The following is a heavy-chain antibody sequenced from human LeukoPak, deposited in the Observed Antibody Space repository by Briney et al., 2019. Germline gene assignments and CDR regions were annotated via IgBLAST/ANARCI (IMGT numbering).Heavy chain of an antibody. CDR3: AEDIVVVPAAIPSTDYYYYGMDV. Sequence: SVKVSCTASGGTFSSYAISWVRQAPGQGLEWMGGIIPIFGTANYAQKFQGRVTITADESTSTAYMELSSLRSEDTAVYYCAEDIVVVPAAIPSTDYYYYGMDVWGQGTTVTVSS. D-gene: IGHD2-2*01. J-gene: IGHJ6*02. CDR2: IIPIFGTA. CDR1: GGTFSSYA. V-gene: IGHV1-69*13.